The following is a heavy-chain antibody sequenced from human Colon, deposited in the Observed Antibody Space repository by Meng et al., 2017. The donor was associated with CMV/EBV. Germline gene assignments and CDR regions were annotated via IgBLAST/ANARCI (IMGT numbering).Heavy chain of an antibody. D-gene: IGHD2-2*01. CDR3: ASVERGYCSSNSCYNRYMHH. CDR1: GFTFGSYA. V-gene: IGHV3-23*03. CDR2: IYSAGRNT. Sequence: GGSLRLSCAASGASGFTFGSYAMSWVRQAPGKGLEWVSHIYSAGRNTFYADSVKGRFTISRDNSNNILYLQMNNLRVDDTAVYYCASVERGYCSSNSCYNRYMHHWGQGTLVTVSS. J-gene: IGHJ1*01.